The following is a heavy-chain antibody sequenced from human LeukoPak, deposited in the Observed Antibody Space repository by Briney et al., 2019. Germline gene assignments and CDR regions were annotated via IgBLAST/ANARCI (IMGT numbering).Heavy chain of an antibody. Sequence: PGGSLRLSCAASGFTFSSYWMSWVRQAPGKGLEWVSVIYSGGSTYYADSVKGRFTISRDNSKNTLYLQINSLRAEDTAVYYCAKDYYDSLSYWGQGTLVTVSS. J-gene: IGHJ4*02. CDR3: AKDYYDSLSY. V-gene: IGHV3-66*01. CDR2: IYSGGST. CDR1: GFTFSSYW. D-gene: IGHD3-22*01.